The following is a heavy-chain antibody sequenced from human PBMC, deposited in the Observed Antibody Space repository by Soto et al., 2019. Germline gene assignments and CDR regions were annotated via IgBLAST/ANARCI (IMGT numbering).Heavy chain of an antibody. V-gene: IGHV1-2*04. D-gene: IGHD2-2*01. CDR3: ARARRGYCSSTSCYGSYYGMGV. J-gene: IGHJ6*02. CDR2: INPNSGGT. CDR1: GYTFTGYY. Sequence: QVQLVQSGAEVKKPGASVKVSCKASGYTFTGYYMHWVRQAPGQGLEWMGWINPNSGGTNYAQKFQGWVTMTRDTSISTAYMELSRLRSDDTAVYYCARARRGYCSSTSCYGSYYGMGVWGQGTTVTVSS.